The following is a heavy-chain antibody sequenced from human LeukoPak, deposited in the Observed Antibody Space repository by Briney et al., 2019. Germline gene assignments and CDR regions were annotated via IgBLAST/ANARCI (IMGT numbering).Heavy chain of an antibody. CDR2: IGPNNGVT. CDR1: GYTFTEYC. D-gene: IGHD3-3*01. V-gene: IGHV1-2*02. Sequence: GASVKVSCKSSGYTFTEYCLHWVRQPPGQGLEWMGCIGPNNGVTNYAQKFQGKVTMTRDTSINTAYMEMSSLRSDDTDVYYCARDLRPRVESFDYWGQGTLVTVSS. CDR3: ARDLRPRVESFDY. J-gene: IGHJ4*02.